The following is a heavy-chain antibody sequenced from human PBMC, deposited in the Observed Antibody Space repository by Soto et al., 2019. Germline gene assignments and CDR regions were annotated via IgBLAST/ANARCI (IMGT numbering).Heavy chain of an antibody. D-gene: IGHD5-18*01. CDR1: GGSFSGYY. Sequence: QVQLHQWGAGLVKSSETLSLTCAVSGGSFSGYYWCWIRQPPGKGLEWIGEINHIGRTNYNPSRKSRVTISVDTSKNQFSLKVNSVTAADTAVYYCARGGGRGYSYGYGIRDDAFNLWGQGTRVTVSS. CDR2: INHIGRT. V-gene: IGHV4-34*01. J-gene: IGHJ3*01. CDR3: ARGGGRGYSYGYGIRDDAFNL.